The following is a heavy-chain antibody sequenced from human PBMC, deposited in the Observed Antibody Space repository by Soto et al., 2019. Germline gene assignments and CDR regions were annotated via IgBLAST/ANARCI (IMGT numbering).Heavy chain of an antibody. CDR2: ISAYNGNT. CDR3: ARDRGYNWNYGWFDP. CDR1: GYTFTSYG. D-gene: IGHD1-7*01. Sequence: QVQLVQSGAEVKKPGASVMVSCKASGYTFTSYGISWVRQAPGQGLELMGWISAYNGNTNYARKLQGRVTMTTDTSTSTAYMELRSLRSDDTAVYYCARDRGYNWNYGWFDPWGQGTLVTVSS. V-gene: IGHV1-18*01. J-gene: IGHJ5*02.